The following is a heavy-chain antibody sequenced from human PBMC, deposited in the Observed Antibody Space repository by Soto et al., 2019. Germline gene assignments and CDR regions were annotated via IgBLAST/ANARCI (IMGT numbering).Heavy chain of an antibody. J-gene: IGHJ6*02. Sequence: QVQLVESGGGVVQPRRSLRLSCAASGFTFSSYGMHWVRQAPGKGLEWVAVISYDGSNKYYADSVKGRFTISRDNSKNTLYLQMNSLRAEDTAVYYCAKASLYYYYGMDVWGQGTTVTVSS. CDR2: ISYDGSNK. CDR3: AKASLYYYYGMDV. V-gene: IGHV3-30*18. D-gene: IGHD6-6*01. CDR1: GFTFSSYG.